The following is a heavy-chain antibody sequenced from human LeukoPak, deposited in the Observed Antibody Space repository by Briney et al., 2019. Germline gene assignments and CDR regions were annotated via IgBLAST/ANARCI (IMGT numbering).Heavy chain of an antibody. CDR1: GYTFTGYY. CDR3: ARSGQYSGSSGEDY. CDR2: INPNSGGT. V-gene: IGHV1-2*02. D-gene: IGHD6-6*01. J-gene: IGHJ4*02. Sequence: ASVKVSCKASGYTFTGYYMHWVRQAPGQGLEWMGWINPNSGGTNYAQKFQGRVTMTRDTSISTAYMELSRLRSDDTAVYYCARSGQYSGSSGEDYWGQGTLVTVSS.